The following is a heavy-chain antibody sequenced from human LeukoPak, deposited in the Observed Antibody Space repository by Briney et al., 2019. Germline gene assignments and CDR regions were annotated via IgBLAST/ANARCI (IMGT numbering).Heavy chain of an antibody. V-gene: IGHV5-51*01. CDR2: IYPGDSDT. Sequence: GESLKISCKGSGYSFTSYWIGRVRQMPGKGLEWMGIIYPGDSDTRYSPSFQGQVTISADKSISTAYLQWSSLKASDTAMYYCARRLITMVRGVIYNYGMDVWGQGTTVTVSS. CDR1: GYSFTSYW. D-gene: IGHD3-10*01. J-gene: IGHJ6*02. CDR3: ARRLITMVRGVIYNYGMDV.